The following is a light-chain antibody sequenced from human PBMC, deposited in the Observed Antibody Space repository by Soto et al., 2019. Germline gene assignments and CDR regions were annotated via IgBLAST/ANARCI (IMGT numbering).Light chain of an antibody. CDR3: QQYNSSPLT. Sequence: DIQMTQSPSTLSASVGDRVTITCRANQSISNWLAWYQQRPGKAPNLLIYDASSLQSGVPSRFSGSGYGREFTLTISNLQPDDFATYYCQQYNSSPLTFGGGNKVEIK. CDR2: DAS. CDR1: QSISNW. V-gene: IGKV1-5*01. J-gene: IGKJ4*01.